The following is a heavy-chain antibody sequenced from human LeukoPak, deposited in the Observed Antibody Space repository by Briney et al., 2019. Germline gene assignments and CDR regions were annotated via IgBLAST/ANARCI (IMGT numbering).Heavy chain of an antibody. CDR3: ARPSYFDGRGDDAFDI. Sequence: ASVKVSCKASGYTFNNYGISWLRQVPGQGLEWMGWISPYNGNTKFAQKFQGRVTVTTETSTSTAYMELRNLRSDDTAVYYCARPSYFDGRGDDAFDIWGQGTMVTVSS. D-gene: IGHD2-15*01. CDR1: GYTFNNYG. V-gene: IGHV1-18*01. J-gene: IGHJ3*02. CDR2: ISPYNGNT.